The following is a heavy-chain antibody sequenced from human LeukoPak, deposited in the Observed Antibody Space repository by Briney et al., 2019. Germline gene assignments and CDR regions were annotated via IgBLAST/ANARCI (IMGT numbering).Heavy chain of an antibody. V-gene: IGHV4-59*01. J-gene: IGHJ4*02. CDR3: ASEGVAGYYFDY. CDR1: GSSISSYY. Sequence: SETLSLTCTVSGSSISSYYWSWIRQPPGKGLEWIGYIYHSGSTNYNPSLKSRVTISGDTSKNQLSLKLNPVTAADTAVYYCASEGVAGYYFDYWGQGTLVTVSS. D-gene: IGHD6-19*01. CDR2: IYHSGST.